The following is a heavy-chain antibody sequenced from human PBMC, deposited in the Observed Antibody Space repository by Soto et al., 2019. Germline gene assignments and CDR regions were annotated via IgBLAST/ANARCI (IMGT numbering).Heavy chain of an antibody. CDR2: MYHSGNT. J-gene: IGHJ5*02. D-gene: IGHD3-22*01. CDR3: VRYYYDSSGLNWFDP. CDR1: CGSIISGDFY. V-gene: IGHV4-31*03. Sequence: PSETLSLTCTFSCGSIISGDFYCSWIRQHPGKGLEWIGYMYHSGNTYYNPSLKSRVTMSLDTSKNQFSLKLTSVTAADTAVYYCVRYYYDSSGLNWFDPWGQGTLVTVSS.